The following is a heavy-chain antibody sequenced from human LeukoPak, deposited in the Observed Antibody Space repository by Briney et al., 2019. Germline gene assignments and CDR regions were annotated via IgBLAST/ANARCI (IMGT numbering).Heavy chain of an antibody. V-gene: IGHV1-18*04. CDR3: ARALYCYGSGSQDDAFDI. J-gene: IGHJ3*02. CDR1: GYTFNSYG. Sequence: ASVKLLCKASGYTFNSYGISWVRQARGQGLEWMGWISAYNGNKNYAQKLHGRVTMTTDTSTSTAYMERRSLRSDDTAVYCCARALYCYGSGSQDDAFDIWGQGTMVTVSS. D-gene: IGHD3-10*01. CDR2: ISAYNGNK.